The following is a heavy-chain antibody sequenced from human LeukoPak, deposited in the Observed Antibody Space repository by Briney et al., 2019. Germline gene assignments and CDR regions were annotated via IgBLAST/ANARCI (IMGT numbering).Heavy chain of an antibody. CDR3: ASRPHSSSWYRYYYYGMDV. V-gene: IGHV1-69*13. Sequence: SVKVSCKASGYTFTSYAISWVRQAPGQGLEWMGGIIPIFGTANYAQKFQGRVTITADESTSTAYMGLSSLRSEDTAVYYCASRPHSSSWYRYYYYGMDVWGQGTTVTVSS. CDR1: GYTFTSYA. J-gene: IGHJ6*02. CDR2: IIPIFGTA. D-gene: IGHD6-13*01.